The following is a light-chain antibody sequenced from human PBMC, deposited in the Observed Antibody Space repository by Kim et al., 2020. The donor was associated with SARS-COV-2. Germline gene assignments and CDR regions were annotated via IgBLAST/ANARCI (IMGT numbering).Light chain of an antibody. CDR1: SSNIEKNT. J-gene: IGLJ3*02. CDR2: NND. Sequence: QLVLTQAPSVSGTPGQRVAISCSGSSSNIEKNTVSWFRQLPRTAPKLLIYNNDQRPSGVPDRFSGSKSGTSASLAISGLQSEDEADYFCAAWDDRLSGRLFGGGTQLTVL. V-gene: IGLV1-44*01. CDR3: AAWDDRLSGRL.